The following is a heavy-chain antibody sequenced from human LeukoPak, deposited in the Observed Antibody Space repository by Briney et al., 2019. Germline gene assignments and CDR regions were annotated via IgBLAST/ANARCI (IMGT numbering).Heavy chain of an antibody. CDR2: ISYDGSNK. Sequence: GRSLRLSCAASGFTFSSYGMHWVRQAPGKGLEWVAVISYDGSNKYYADSVKGRFTISRDNSKNTLYLKMNSLRAEDTAVYYCAKLPRGFGAFDIWGQGTMVTVSS. D-gene: IGHD3-10*01. CDR1: GFTFSSYG. CDR3: AKLPRGFGAFDI. J-gene: IGHJ3*02. V-gene: IGHV3-30*18.